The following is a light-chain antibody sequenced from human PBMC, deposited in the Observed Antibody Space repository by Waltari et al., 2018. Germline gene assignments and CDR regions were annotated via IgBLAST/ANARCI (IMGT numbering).Light chain of an antibody. CDR2: STT. CDR1: AGAVTSGNY. Sequence: QTVVTQEPSLTVSPGGAVTLTCASSAGAVTSGNYPNWIQQNPGQVPRSLIHSTTNRHSWTPARFSGSRLWGKAALTRSGVQPEDEAEYYCLLYDGSDQVFGGGTKLTVL. CDR3: LLYDGSDQV. V-gene: IGLV7-43*01. J-gene: IGLJ3*02.